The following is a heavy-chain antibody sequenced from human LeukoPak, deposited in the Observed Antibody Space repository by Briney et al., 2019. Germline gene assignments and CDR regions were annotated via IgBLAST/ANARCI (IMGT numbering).Heavy chain of an antibody. CDR2: IDTHTGRP. CDR3: ARANYLDY. Sequence: GASVKVSCKASGYPLGNFAMNWVRQAPGQGLEWMGWIDTHTGRPTYAQGFTGRFVFSLDTSVSTAYLQIISLKAEDTAVYYCARANYLDYWGQGTLVTASS. J-gene: IGHJ4*02. CDR1: GYPLGNFA. V-gene: IGHV7-4-1*02.